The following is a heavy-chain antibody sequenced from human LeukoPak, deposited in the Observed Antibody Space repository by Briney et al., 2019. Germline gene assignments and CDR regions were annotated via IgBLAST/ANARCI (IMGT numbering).Heavy chain of an antibody. V-gene: IGHV3-30-3*01. J-gene: IGHJ4*02. Sequence: GGSLRLSCAASGFTFSSYAMHWVRQAPGKGLEWVAVISYDGSNKYYADSVKGRFTISRDNSKNTLYLQMNSLRAEDTAVYYCARGLTRKKMVATILDYWGQGTLVTVYS. CDR2: ISYDGSNK. D-gene: IGHD5-12*01. CDR1: GFTFSSYA. CDR3: ARGLTRKKMVATILDY.